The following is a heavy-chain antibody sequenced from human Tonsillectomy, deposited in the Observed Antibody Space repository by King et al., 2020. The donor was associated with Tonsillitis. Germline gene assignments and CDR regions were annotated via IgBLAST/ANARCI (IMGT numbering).Heavy chain of an antibody. CDR1: GDSVSSNSAG. D-gene: IGHD3-10*01. CDR2: IYYRSKWYI. Sequence: VQLQQSGPGLVKPSQTLSLTCGISGDSVSSNSAGWNWIRQSPSRGLEWLGRIYYRSKWYIDYAPSVKSRISINPDTSKNQFSLQLNSVTPEDTVVYYCAGGGLVRGAIGWFDPWGQGTLVTVSS. J-gene: IGHJ5*02. V-gene: IGHV6-1*02. CDR3: AGGGLVRGAIGWFDP.